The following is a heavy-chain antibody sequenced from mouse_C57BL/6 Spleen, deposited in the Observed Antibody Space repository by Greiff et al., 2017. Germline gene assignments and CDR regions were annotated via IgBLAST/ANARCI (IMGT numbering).Heavy chain of an antibody. CDR2: INYDGSSP. J-gene: IGHJ1*03. CDR3: ARDLLSTTVGGWYFDV. V-gene: IGHV5-16*01. CDR1: GFTFSDYY. D-gene: IGHD1-1*01. Sequence: DVKLVESEGGLVQPGSSMKISCTASGFTFSDYYMAWVRQVPEKGLEWVANINYDGSSPNELDSLKSRFIITRDTATNILYLQMRSLKSEDTATYYCARDLLSTTVGGWYFDVWGTGTTVTVSS.